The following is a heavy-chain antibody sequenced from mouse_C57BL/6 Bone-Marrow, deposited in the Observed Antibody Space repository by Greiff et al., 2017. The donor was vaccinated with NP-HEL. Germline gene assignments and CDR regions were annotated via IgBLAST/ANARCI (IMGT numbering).Heavy chain of an antibody. CDR1: GFTFSDYG. CDR3: ARLSYSSSPYWYFDV. D-gene: IGHD1-1*01. Sequence: EVQLQQSGGGLVQPGGSLKLSCAASGFTFSDYGMAWVRQAPRKGPEWVAFISNLAYSLYYADTVTGRFTISRENAKNTLYLEMSSLRSEDTAMYYCARLSYSSSPYWYFDVWGTGTTVTVSS. V-gene: IGHV5-15*01. CDR2: ISNLAYSL. J-gene: IGHJ1*03.